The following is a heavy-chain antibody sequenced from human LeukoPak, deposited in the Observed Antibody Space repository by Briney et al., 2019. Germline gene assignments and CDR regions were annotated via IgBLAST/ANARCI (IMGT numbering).Heavy chain of an antibody. CDR3: STQPNIQLWLSVFDY. CDR2: NSGSGGRT. J-gene: IGHJ4*02. V-gene: IGHV3-23*01. D-gene: IGHD5-18*01. CDR1: GFPFRSYD. Sequence: GGSLRLSCAASGFPFRSYDRSWVRQAPGKGLEWVSANSGSGGRTYYADSVKRRFTISRDYSKNTLYLQMNNLRAEETAVYYYSTQPNIQLWLSVFDYWGQGTLVTVSS.